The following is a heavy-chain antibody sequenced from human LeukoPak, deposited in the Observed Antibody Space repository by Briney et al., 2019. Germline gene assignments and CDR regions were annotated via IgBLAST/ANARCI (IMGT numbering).Heavy chain of an antibody. V-gene: IGHV3-21*01. D-gene: IGHD2-15*01. Sequence: GGFLRLSCAAAGFIFSSYSMNWVRQAPGKGLEWVSSIISSSTYIYYADSVKGRFTISRDNAKNSLYLQMNSLRAEDTAEYYCARAPHPYCSGGNCIYFDYWGQGTLVTVSS. J-gene: IGHJ4*02. CDR2: IISSSTYI. CDR3: ARAPHPYCSGGNCIYFDY. CDR1: GFIFSSYS.